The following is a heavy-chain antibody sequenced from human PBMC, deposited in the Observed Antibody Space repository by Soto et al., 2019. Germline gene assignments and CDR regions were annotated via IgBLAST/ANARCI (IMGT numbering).Heavy chain of an antibody. CDR3: ARVWGGAFDI. Sequence: PSETLSLTCTVAGGYISSYYWSCIRQPPGKGLEWIGYIYYSGSTNYNPSLKSRVTISVDTSKNQFFLKLSSVTAADMAVYYCARVWGGAFDIWGQGTMVTVSS. CDR2: IYYSGST. V-gene: IGHV4-59*08. D-gene: IGHD3-10*01. CDR1: GGYISSYY. J-gene: IGHJ3*02.